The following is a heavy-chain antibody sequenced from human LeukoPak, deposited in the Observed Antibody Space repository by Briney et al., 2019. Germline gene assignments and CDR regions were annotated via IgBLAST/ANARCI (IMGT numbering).Heavy chain of an antibody. CDR1: GYTFTSYD. CDR2: MNPNSGNT. CDR3: ARGSSGYFDWLLNY. D-gene: IGHD3-9*01. V-gene: IGHV1-8*01. J-gene: IGHJ4*02. Sequence: ASVKVSCKASGYTFTSYDINWVRQATGQGLEWMGWMNPNSGNTGYAQKFQGRVTMTRNTSISTAYMELSSLRSEDTAVYYCARGSSGYFDWLLNYWGQGTLVTVSS.